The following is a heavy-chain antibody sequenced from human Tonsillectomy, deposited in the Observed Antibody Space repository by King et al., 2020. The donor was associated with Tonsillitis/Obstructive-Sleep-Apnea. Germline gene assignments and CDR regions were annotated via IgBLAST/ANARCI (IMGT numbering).Heavy chain of an antibody. D-gene: IGHD3-22*01. CDR3: ARDWGRYYDSSGHPDAFDI. V-gene: IGHV3-11*01. CDR2: ISRSGTTI. J-gene: IGHJ3*02. CDR1: GFTFSDYY. Sequence: VQLVESGGGLVKPGGSLRLSCAASGFTFSDYYMSWIRQAPGKGLEWVSYISRSGTTIYYADSVKGRFTISRDNAKNSLYLQMNSLRAEDTAVYYCARDWGRYYDSSGHPDAFDIWGQGTMVTVSS.